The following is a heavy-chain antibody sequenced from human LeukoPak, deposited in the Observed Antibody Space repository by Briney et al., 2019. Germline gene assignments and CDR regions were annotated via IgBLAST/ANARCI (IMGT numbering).Heavy chain of an antibody. J-gene: IGHJ4*02. Sequence: GGSLRLSCAASGFTFSSYAMSWVRQAPGKGLEWVSTISGSGGSTYYADSVKGRFTISRDNSKNTLYLQMNSLRAEDTAVYYCVREMSYYDSGTYYNSFDYWGQGTLVTVSS. D-gene: IGHD3-10*01. CDR3: VREMSYYDSGTYYNSFDY. CDR2: ISGSGGST. CDR1: GFTFSSYA. V-gene: IGHV3-23*01.